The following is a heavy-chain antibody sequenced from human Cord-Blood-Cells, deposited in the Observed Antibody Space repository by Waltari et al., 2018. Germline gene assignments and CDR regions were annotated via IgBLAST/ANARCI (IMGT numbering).Heavy chain of an antibody. D-gene: IGHD1-1*01. Sequence: EVQLVESGGGLVQPGGSLRLSRAASGFTVSSNYMRWVRQAPGKGLEGVSVIYSGGSTYYADSVKGRFTISRHNAKNTLYLQMNSLRAEDTAVYYCARDVEYYGMDVWGQGTTVTVSS. V-gene: IGHV3-53*04. CDR3: ARDVEYYGMDV. CDR2: IYSGGST. J-gene: IGHJ6*02. CDR1: GFTVSSNY.